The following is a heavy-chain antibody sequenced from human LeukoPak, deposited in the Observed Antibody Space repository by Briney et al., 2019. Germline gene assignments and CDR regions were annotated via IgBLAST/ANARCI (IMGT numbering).Heavy chain of an antibody. CDR3: ARLRTTGTFDY. CDR1: GFTVSSKD. Sequence: GRSLRLSCAASGFTVSSKDMNWVRQAPGKGLEWVSSISSSSSYIYYADSVKGRFTISRDNAKNSLYLQMNSLRAEDTALYYCARLRTTGTFDYWGQGTLVTVSS. D-gene: IGHD1-1*01. V-gene: IGHV3-21*01. J-gene: IGHJ4*02. CDR2: ISSSSSYI.